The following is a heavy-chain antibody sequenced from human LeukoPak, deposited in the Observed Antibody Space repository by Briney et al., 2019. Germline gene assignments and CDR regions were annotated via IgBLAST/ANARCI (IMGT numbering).Heavy chain of an antibody. V-gene: IGHV3-7*01. CDR2: MKQDGGEE. CDR1: GFTFSKYW. CDR3: ARNLHDY. Sequence: PGGSLRLSCAASGFTFSKYWMSWVRQAPGKGLEWVANMKQDGGEEYYVDSVKGRFTISRDNAKNSLYLQMNSLRGEDTAVYYCARNLHDYWGQGTLVTVSS. J-gene: IGHJ4*02.